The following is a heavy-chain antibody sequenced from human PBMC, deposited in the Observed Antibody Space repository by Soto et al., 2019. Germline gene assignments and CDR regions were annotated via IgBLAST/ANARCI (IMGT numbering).Heavy chain of an antibody. CDR2: IYYSGST. CDR3: ARERPSNYSYVGGFDY. D-gene: IGHD4-4*01. CDR1: GGSISSYY. J-gene: IGHJ4*02. Sequence: QVQLQESGPGLVKPSETLSLTCTVSGGSISSYYWSWIRQPPGKGLEWIGYIYYSGSTNYNPSLKSRGTISVDTSKNQFSLKLSSVTAADTAVYYCARERPSNYSYVGGFDYWGQGTLVTVSS. V-gene: IGHV4-59*01.